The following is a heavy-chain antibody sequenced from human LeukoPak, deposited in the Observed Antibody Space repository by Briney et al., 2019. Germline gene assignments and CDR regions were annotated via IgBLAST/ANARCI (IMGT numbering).Heavy chain of an antibody. V-gene: IGHV3-21*01. D-gene: IGHD1-7*01. J-gene: IGHJ4*02. Sequence: GGSLRLSCAASGFTFSSYSMNWVRQAPGKGLEWVSSISSSSSYIYYADSVKGRFTISRDNAKNSLYLQMNSLRAEDTAVYYCARFRLNWNYFGPDYWGQGTLVTVSS. CDR3: ARFRLNWNYFGPDY. CDR2: ISSSSSYI. CDR1: GFTFSSYS.